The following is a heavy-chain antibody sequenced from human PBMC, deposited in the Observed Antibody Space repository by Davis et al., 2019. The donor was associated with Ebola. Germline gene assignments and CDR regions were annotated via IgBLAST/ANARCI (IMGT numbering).Heavy chain of an antibody. D-gene: IGHD2-2*02. CDR2: ISPYNGNT. Sequence: AASVKVSCKASGDTFTIYDIIWVRQAPGQGLEWMGWISPYNGNTNYAQKLQGRVTMTTDTSTSTAYMELRSLRSDDTAVYSCARARGYCSSNSCYTYAFDIWGQGTMVTVSS. J-gene: IGHJ3*02. V-gene: IGHV1-18*04. CDR1: GDTFTIYD. CDR3: ARARGYCSSNSCYTYAFDI.